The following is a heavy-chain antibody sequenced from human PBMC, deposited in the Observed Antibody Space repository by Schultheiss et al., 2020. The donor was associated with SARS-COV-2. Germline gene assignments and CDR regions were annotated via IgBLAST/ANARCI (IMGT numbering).Heavy chain of an antibody. CDR1: GFTFSLYS. Sequence: GGSLRLSCAASGFTFSLYSMNWVRLAPGKGLESISYINTGSSSIYYADSVKGRFIISRDNAQDSLYLQMNSLRAEDTAVYYCARDIGWDIVVVPADAFDIWGQGTMVTVSS. CDR3: ARDIGWDIVVVPADAFDI. D-gene: IGHD2-2*01. CDR2: INTGSSSI. J-gene: IGHJ3*02. V-gene: IGHV3-48*04.